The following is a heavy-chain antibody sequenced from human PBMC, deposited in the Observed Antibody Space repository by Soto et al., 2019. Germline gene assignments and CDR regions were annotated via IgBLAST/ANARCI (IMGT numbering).Heavy chain of an antibody. Sequence: SVKVSCKTSGFTFSSSAVHWVRQARGHRLQWIGWIDVGSGNANYAQMLQERIGISRDMSTSTAYMELSSLRPEDTAVYFCAKIGVGSGIWSSGGLDYWGQGTLVTVSS. CDR2: IDVGSGNA. CDR3: AKIGVGSGIWSSGGLDY. CDR1: GFTFSSSA. V-gene: IGHV1-58*01. J-gene: IGHJ4*02. D-gene: IGHD2-15*01.